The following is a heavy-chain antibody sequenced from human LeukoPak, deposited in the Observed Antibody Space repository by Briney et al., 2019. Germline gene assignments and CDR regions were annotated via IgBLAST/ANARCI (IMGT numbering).Heavy chain of an antibody. V-gene: IGHV3-23*01. CDR3: AKSPVSSCRGSFCYPFDY. CDR1: GFTFNNYN. CDR2: ISGSDDGT. J-gene: IGHJ4*02. D-gene: IGHD2-15*01. Sequence: GGSLRLSCAASGFTFNNYNMNWVRQAPGKGLEWVSAISGSDDGTYYADSVKGRFTISRDNSRNTLYLQMNTLRAEDTAVYFCAKSPVSSCRGSFCYPFDYWGQGNLVTVSS.